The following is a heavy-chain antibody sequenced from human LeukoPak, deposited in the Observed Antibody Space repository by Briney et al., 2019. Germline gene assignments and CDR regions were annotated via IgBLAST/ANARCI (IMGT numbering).Heavy chain of an antibody. J-gene: IGHJ4*02. CDR3: AKDLGYCSGGSCYRYFDY. CDR1: GFTFSSYA. D-gene: IGHD2-15*01. Sequence: GGSLRLSCAASGFTFSSYAMSWVRQAPGKGLEWVSAISGSGGSTYYADSVKGRFTIFRDNSKNTLYLQMNSLRAEDTAVYYCAKDLGYCSGGSCYRYFDYWGQGTLVTVSS. V-gene: IGHV3-23*01. CDR2: ISGSGGST.